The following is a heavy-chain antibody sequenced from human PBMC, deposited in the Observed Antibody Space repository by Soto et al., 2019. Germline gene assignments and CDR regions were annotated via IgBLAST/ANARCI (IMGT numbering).Heavy chain of an antibody. CDR2: IIPIFGTA. Sequence: SEKVSCKASGGTFSSYAISWVRQAPGQGLEWMGGIIPIFGTANYAQKFQGRVTITADESTSTAYMELSSLRSEDTAVYYCARDSRGYSGNRGLRYFDYWGQGTLVTVSS. D-gene: IGHD5-12*01. J-gene: IGHJ4*02. V-gene: IGHV1-69*13. CDR1: GGTFSSYA. CDR3: ARDSRGYSGNRGLRYFDY.